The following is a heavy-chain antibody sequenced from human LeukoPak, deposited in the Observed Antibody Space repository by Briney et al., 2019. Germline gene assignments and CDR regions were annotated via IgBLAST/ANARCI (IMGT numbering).Heavy chain of an antibody. V-gene: IGHV3-23*01. D-gene: IGHD3-10*01. J-gene: IGHJ4*02. CDR1: LFTFSNYA. Sequence: GGSLRLSCAASLFTFSNYAMTWVRQAPGKGLEWVSTINPSGGDTYYPDSVRGRFTISRDNSKKTLFLQIDSLRAEDTALYYCAKAYNYGSGSYYSFFDNWGQGTLVTVSS. CDR3: AKAYNYGSGSYYSFFDN. CDR2: INPSGGDT.